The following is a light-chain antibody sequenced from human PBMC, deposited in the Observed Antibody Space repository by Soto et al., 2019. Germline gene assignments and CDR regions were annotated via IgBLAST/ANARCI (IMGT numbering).Light chain of an antibody. CDR1: QTISSW. Sequence: DIQMTQSPSTLSGSVGDRVTITCRASQTISSWLAWYQQKPGKAPKLLIYKASTLKSGVPSRSSGSGSGTEFTLTIRSLQPDDFETYYCQHYNSYSYTFGQGTKVDIK. V-gene: IGKV1-5*03. J-gene: IGKJ2*01. CDR3: QHYNSYSYT. CDR2: KAS.